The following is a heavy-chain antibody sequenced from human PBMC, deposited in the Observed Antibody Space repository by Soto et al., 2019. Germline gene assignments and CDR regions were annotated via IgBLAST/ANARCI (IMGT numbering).Heavy chain of an antibody. J-gene: IGHJ4*02. CDR1: GFTFSSYS. Sequence: PGGSLRLSCAASGFTFSSYSMNWVRQAPGKGLEWVSSISSSSSYIYYADSVKGRFTISRDNAKNSLYLQMNSLRAEDTAVYYCARIMVRGVIIVDYWGQGTLVTVSS. CDR2: ISSSSSYI. D-gene: IGHD3-10*01. V-gene: IGHV3-21*01. CDR3: ARIMVRGVIIVDY.